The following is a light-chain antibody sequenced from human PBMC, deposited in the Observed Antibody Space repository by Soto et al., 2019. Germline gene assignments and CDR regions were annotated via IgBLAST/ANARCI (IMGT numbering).Light chain of an antibody. CDR1: SSDVGGYLY. J-gene: IGLJ2*01. Sequence: QSALTQPPSASGSPGQSVTISCTGTSSDVGGYLYVSWYQQHPGKAPKLIIYEVSQRPSGVPHRFSGSKSGNTASLTVSGLQAEDEADYYCSSYAGSNKLVFGGGTKLTVL. CDR2: EVS. CDR3: SSYAGSNKLV. V-gene: IGLV2-8*01.